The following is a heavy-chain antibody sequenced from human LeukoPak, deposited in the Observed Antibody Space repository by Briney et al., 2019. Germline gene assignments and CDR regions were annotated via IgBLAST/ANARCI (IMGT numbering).Heavy chain of an antibody. V-gene: IGHV4-4*09. CDR3: ARRVGIAAAGEYYYYYCMDV. D-gene: IGHD6-13*01. CDR2: IYTSGST. J-gene: IGHJ6*03. Sequence: ASQTLSLTCTVSGGSISSYYWSWIRQPPGKGLEWIGYIYTSGSTNYNPSLKSRVTISVDTSKYEFSLKLSSVSAADTAVYYCARRVGIAAAGEYYYYYCMDVWGKGTTVTVSS. CDR1: GGSISSYY.